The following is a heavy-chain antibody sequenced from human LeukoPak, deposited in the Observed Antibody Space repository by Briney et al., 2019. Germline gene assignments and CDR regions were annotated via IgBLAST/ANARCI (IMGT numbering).Heavy chain of an antibody. CDR2: IYTSGST. D-gene: IGHD3-9*01. Sequence: PSETLSLTCTVSGGSISSYYWSWIRQPAGKGLEWIGRIYTSGSTNYNPSLKSRVTMSVDTSKNQFSLKLNSVTAADTAVYYCARAPPDYDILTGYYRTWFDPWGQGTLVTVSS. J-gene: IGHJ5*02. CDR1: GGSISSYY. CDR3: ARAPPDYDILTGYYRTWFDP. V-gene: IGHV4-4*07.